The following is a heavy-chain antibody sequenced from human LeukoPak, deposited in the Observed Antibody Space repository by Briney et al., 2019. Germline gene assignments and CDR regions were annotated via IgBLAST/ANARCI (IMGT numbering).Heavy chain of an antibody. J-gene: IGHJ5*02. CDR2: IYYSGST. Sequence: SETLSLTCTVSGGSISSSSYYWGWIRQPPGKGLEWIGSIYYSGSTYYNPSLKRRAIISVNTAKNQFSLKLSSVTAADTAVYYCARHNVEGYCSGGSCFPDNWFDPWGQGTLVTVSS. V-gene: IGHV4-39*01. D-gene: IGHD2-15*01. CDR1: GGSISSSSYY. CDR3: ARHNVEGYCSGGSCFPDNWFDP.